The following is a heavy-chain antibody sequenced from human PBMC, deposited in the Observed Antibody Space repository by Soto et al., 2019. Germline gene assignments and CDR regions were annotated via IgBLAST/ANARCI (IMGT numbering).Heavy chain of an antibody. CDR1: NGSVSSGTYS. CDR3: ARGHYYYGMDV. Sequence: SETLSLTCTVSNGSVSSGTYSWSWVRQPPGKGLEWIGYIYYSGTTYYTPPLKSRLTMSMDRANDHFSLNLTSVTAADTAVYFCARGHYYYGMDVWGQGITVTVSS. CDR2: IYYSGTT. V-gene: IGHV4-30-2*01. J-gene: IGHJ6*02.